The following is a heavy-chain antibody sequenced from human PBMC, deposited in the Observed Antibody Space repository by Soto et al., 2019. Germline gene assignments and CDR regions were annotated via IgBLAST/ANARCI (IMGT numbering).Heavy chain of an antibody. Sequence: SETLSLTCTVSGGSISSSSYYWGWIRQPPGKGLEWIGSIYYSGSTYYNPSLKSRVTISVDTSKNQFSLKLSSVTAADTAVYYYAAMGGGYYIITGGPTTHHYYYYMDVWGKGTTVTVSS. CDR3: AAMGGGYYIITGGPTTHHYYYYMDV. J-gene: IGHJ6*03. D-gene: IGHD3-3*01. CDR1: GGSISSSSYY. V-gene: IGHV4-39*01. CDR2: IYYSGST.